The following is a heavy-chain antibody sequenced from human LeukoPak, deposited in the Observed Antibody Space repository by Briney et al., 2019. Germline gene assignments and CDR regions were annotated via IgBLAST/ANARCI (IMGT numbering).Heavy chain of an antibody. D-gene: IGHD1-26*01. CDR3: ARDGGSYYGGLDFDY. Sequence: ASVKVSCKASGYTFTSYGISWVRQAPGQGLEWMGWISAYNGNTNYARKLQGRVTMTTDTSTSTAYMELRSLRSDDTAVYYCARDGGSYYGGLDFDYWGQGTLVTVSS. CDR2: ISAYNGNT. V-gene: IGHV1-18*01. CDR1: GYTFTSYG. J-gene: IGHJ4*02.